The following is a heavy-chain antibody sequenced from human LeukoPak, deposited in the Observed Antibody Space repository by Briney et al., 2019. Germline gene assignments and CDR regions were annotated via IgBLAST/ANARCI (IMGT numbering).Heavy chain of an antibody. CDR3: AMRHSNSWYRYFVG. CDR2: MNQSGTT. Sequence: SETLSLTCAVYGGSFSDYYWSWIRQSPGKGLEWIGEMNQSGTTKYNPSLGGRVTTSVDTSKSQFSLNLTSMSAADTGVYCCAMRHSNSWYRYFVGWGQGTLVTVSS. CDR1: GGSFSDYY. D-gene: IGHD6-13*01. J-gene: IGHJ1*01. V-gene: IGHV4-34*01.